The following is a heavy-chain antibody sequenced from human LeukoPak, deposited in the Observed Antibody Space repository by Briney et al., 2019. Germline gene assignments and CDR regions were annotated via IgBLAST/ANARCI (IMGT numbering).Heavy chain of an antibody. Sequence: PGGSLRLSCAASGFTFSSYAMSWVRQAPGKGLEWVGRIKSKTDGGTTDYAAPVKGRFTISRDDSKNTLYLQMNSLKTEDTAVYYCTTDGEEMATITTSDYWGQGTLVTVSS. D-gene: IGHD5-24*01. CDR1: GFTFSSYA. CDR2: IKSKTDGGTT. V-gene: IGHV3-15*01. CDR3: TTDGEEMATITTSDY. J-gene: IGHJ4*02.